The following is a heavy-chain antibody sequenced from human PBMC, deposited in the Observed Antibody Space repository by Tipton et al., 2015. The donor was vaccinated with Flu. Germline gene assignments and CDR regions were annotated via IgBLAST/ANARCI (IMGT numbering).Heavy chain of an antibody. Sequence: TLSLTCTVSGGSISSYYWSWIRQPPGKGLEWIGYIYYSGSTDYNPSLKSRVTISLDTSKNQFSLKLSSVTAADTAIYYCASRDSRAWYFDYWGHGALVTVSS. V-gene: IGHV4-59*01. J-gene: IGHJ4*01. D-gene: IGHD3-22*01. CDR3: ASRDSRAWYFDY. CDR1: GGSISSYY. CDR2: IYYSGST.